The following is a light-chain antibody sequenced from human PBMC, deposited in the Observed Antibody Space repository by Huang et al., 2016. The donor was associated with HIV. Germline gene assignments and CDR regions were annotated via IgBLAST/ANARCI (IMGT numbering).Light chain of an antibody. CDR3: QQRSDWPPWT. J-gene: IGKJ1*01. CDR2: DAS. V-gene: IGKV3-11*01. CDR1: QSVRNY. Sequence: EIVLTQSPATLSLSPGERATLFCRASQSVRNYLAWYQQKPGQAPRLLIYDASNRATSTPARFSGSGSGTDFTLTISSLEPEDFAVYYCQQRSDWPPWTFGQGTKVEIK.